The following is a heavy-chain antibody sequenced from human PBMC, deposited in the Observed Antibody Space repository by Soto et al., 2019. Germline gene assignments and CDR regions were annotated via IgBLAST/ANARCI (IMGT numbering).Heavy chain of an antibody. CDR1: GGTFSSYA. V-gene: IGHV1-69*13. CDR3: ARDLEVGATTAFDY. CDR2: IIPIFGTA. Sequence: SVKVSCKASGGTFSSYAISWVRQAPGQGLEWMGGIIPIFGTANYAQKFQGRVTITADESTSTAYMELSSLRSEDTAVYYCARDLEVGATTAFDYWGQGTLVTVSS. D-gene: IGHD1-26*01. J-gene: IGHJ4*02.